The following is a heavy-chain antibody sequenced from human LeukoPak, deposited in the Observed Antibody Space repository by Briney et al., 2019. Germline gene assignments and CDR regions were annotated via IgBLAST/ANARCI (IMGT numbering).Heavy chain of an antibody. Sequence: SETLSLTCSVSGDSITNTIYYWAWVRQPPGKGLEWIGTVYYTGATFYKPSLKSRVTVSADTSRNQFSLKLSSVTAADTAVYYCARRLVHAFDIWGQGTMVTVSS. D-gene: IGHD6-19*01. CDR1: GDSITNTIYY. CDR2: VYYTGAT. CDR3: ARRLVHAFDI. V-gene: IGHV4-39*07. J-gene: IGHJ3*02.